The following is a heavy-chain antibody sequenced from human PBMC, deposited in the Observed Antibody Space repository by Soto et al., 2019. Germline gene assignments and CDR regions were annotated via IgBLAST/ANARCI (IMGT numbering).Heavy chain of an antibody. V-gene: IGHV3-23*01. Sequence: EVQLLESGGGLVQPGGSLRLSCAASGFTFSSDAMSWVRQSPGKGLEWVSAISGSGGSTYYADSVKGRFTISRDNSKNTLYLHMNSLRAEDTAVYYCATVVTANRGYFDYWGQGTLVTVSS. CDR2: ISGSGGST. D-gene: IGHD2-21*02. CDR1: GFTFSSDA. CDR3: ATVVTANRGYFDY. J-gene: IGHJ4*02.